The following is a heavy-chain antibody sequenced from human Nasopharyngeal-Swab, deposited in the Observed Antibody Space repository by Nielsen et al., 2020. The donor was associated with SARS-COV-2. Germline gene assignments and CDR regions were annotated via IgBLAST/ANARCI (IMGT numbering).Heavy chain of an antibody. CDR2: INANSGGI. J-gene: IGHJ4*02. V-gene: IGHV1-2*02. CDR1: GYTFTAYY. CDR3: ATSDGGSGYS. Sequence: ASVKVSCNASGYTFTAYYTHWLRQAAGQGLEWMGWINANSGGIKYAEKFEGRVTMARDTTITTAYMEMSRLRSDDTAVYYCATSDGGSGYSWGQGTLVTVSS. D-gene: IGHD3-22*01.